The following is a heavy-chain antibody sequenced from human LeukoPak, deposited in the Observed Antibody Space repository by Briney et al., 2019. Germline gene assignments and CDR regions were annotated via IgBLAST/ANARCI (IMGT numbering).Heavy chain of an antibody. J-gene: IGHJ4*02. CDR1: GFTLSDHY. V-gene: IGHV3-72*01. Sequence: GGSLRLSCAASGFTLSDHYMDWVRQAPGKGLEWVGRTRNKANSYTTEYAASVKGRFTISRDDSKNSLYLQMNSLKTEDTAVYYCARGPDYFDYWGQGTLVTVSS. CDR2: TRNKANSYTT. CDR3: ARGPDYFDY.